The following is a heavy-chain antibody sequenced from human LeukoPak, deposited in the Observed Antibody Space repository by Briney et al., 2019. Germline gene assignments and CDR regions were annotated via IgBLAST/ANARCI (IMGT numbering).Heavy chain of an antibody. J-gene: IGHJ4*02. CDR3: ATKQWLAPPPDS. D-gene: IGHD6-19*01. Sequence: GGSLRLSCAASGFTFSKYLMLWVRQAPGKGLESVSRINTDGTATTYADSVKGRFTVSRDNADNTMFLQMNSVRDEDTAVYYCATKQWLAPPPDSWGQGTPVTVSS. V-gene: IGHV3-74*01. CDR2: INTDGTAT. CDR1: GFTFSKYL.